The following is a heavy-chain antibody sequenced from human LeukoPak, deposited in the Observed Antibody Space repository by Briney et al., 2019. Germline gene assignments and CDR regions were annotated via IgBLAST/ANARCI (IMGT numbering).Heavy chain of an antibody. J-gene: IGHJ4*02. CDR2: ISSSGSTI. CDR3: ARGVAVAGKGAYFDY. D-gene: IGHD6-19*01. V-gene: IGHV3-11*01. Sequence: GGSLRLSCAASGFTFSDYYMSWIRQAPGRGLEWASYISSSGSTIYYADSVKGRFTISRDNAKNSLYLQMNSLRAEDTAVYYCARGVAVAGKGAYFDYWGQGTLVTVPS. CDR1: GFTFSDYY.